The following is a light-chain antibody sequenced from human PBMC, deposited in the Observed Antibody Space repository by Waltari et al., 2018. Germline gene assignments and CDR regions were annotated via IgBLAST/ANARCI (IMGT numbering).Light chain of an antibody. CDR3: QQYYKTPS. CDR1: QDILYNSNNKNY. J-gene: IGKJ4*01. V-gene: IGKV4-1*01. Sequence: DIVMTQSPGSLVVSLGERATINCKSGQDILYNSNNKNYLAWYQHKPGQSPKLLFYWASTRASDVPDRFSGSGSGTDFTLTISRVQAEDVAIYYCQQYYKTPSFGGGTKEE. CDR2: WAS.